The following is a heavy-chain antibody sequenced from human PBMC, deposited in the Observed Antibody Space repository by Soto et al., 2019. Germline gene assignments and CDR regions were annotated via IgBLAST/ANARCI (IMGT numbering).Heavy chain of an antibody. CDR2: IYYSGST. Sequence: KTSETLSLTCSVSGGSISNYYWRWIRQPPGKGLEWIGHIYYSGSTNYNPSLKSRVTISVDTSKNQFSLKLSSVTAADTAMYYCARGIMRGGMDVWGQGTTVTVSS. J-gene: IGHJ6*02. CDR1: GGSISNYY. D-gene: IGHD3-16*01. V-gene: IGHV4-59*01. CDR3: ARGIMRGGMDV.